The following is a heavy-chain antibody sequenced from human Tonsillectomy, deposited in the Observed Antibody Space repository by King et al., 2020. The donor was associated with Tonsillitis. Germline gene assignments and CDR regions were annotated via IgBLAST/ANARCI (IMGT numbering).Heavy chain of an antibody. J-gene: IGHJ4*02. D-gene: IGHD1-26*01. Sequence: VQLVESGGXLVXPGXSXXXXXXVSGFXXXSSWMSWXRQAPGKGLEWVANINHDGSAKYYVDSVKGRFTISRDNAKNSLYLQMNSLRAEDTAVYYCAKDSYSKADYWGQGTLVTVSS. CDR3: AKDSYSKADY. CDR1: GFXXXSSW. CDR2: INHDGSAK. V-gene: IGHV3-7*01.